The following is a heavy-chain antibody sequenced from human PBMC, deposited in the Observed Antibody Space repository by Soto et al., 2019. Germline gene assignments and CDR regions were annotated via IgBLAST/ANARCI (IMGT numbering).Heavy chain of an antibody. CDR3: AREAIAAAGTGYFQH. CDR2: IWYDGSNK. J-gene: IGHJ1*01. D-gene: IGHD6-13*01. Sequence: GGSLRISCAASGFTFSSYGMHWVRQAPGKGLEWVAVIWYDGSNKYYADSVKGRFTISRDNSKNTLYLQMNSLRAEDTAVYYCAREAIAAAGTGYFQHWGQGTLVTVSS. V-gene: IGHV3-33*01. CDR1: GFTFSSYG.